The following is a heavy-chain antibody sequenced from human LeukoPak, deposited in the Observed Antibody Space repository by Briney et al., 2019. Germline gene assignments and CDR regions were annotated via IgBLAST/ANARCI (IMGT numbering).Heavy chain of an antibody. CDR2: IYCTGNT. V-gene: IGHV4-39*01. D-gene: IGHD2-21*02. CDR3: ARHGVVTAIRPTNWFDP. Sequence: SETLSLTCTVSGGSISSSSYHWGWIRQPPGKGLEWIGSIYCTGNTYYNPSLKSRVIMFVDTSKNQFSLKLSSVTAADTAVYYCARHGVVTAIRPTNWFDPWGQGTLVTVAS. CDR1: GGSISSSSYH. J-gene: IGHJ5*02.